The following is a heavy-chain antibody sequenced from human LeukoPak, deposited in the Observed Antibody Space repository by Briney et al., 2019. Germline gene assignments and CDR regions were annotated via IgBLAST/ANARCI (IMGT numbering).Heavy chain of an antibody. CDR1: AYSISSGYY. J-gene: IGHJ3*02. V-gene: IGHV4-38-2*02. CDR2: LYHSGDT. CDR3: ARAGCSGGSCYGSRGAFDI. Sequence: PSETLSLTCTVSAYSISSGYYWAWIRQPPGRGLEWIGHLYHSGDTYYNPSLKSRVTISVDTSKNQFSLRLTSVTAADMAVYYCARAGCSGGSCYGSRGAFDIWGQGTMVTVSS. D-gene: IGHD2-15*01.